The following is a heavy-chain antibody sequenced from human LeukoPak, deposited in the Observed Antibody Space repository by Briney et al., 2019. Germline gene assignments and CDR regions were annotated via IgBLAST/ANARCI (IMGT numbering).Heavy chain of an antibody. CDR2: INTNTGNP. J-gene: IGHJ6*03. Sequence: ASVKVSCKASGYTFTSYAMNWVRQAPGQGLEWMGWINTNTGNPTYAQGFTGRFVFSLDTSVSTAYLQISSLKAEDTAVYYCARDLYYDFWSGYYAPPHYYYYYMDVWGKGTTVTVSS. CDR1: GYTFTSYA. CDR3: ARDLYYDFWSGYYAPPHYYYYYMDV. V-gene: IGHV7-4-1*02. D-gene: IGHD3-3*01.